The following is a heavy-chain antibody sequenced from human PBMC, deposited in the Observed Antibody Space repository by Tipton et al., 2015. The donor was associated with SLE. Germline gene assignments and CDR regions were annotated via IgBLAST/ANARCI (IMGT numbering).Heavy chain of an antibody. D-gene: IGHD2-15*01. J-gene: IGHJ4*02. CDR2: IYHSGST. CDR1: GYSISSGYY. Sequence: TLSLTCAVSGYSISSGYYWGWIRQPPGKGLEWIGSIYHSGSTYYNPSLKSRVTISVDKSKNQFSLKLSSVTAADTAVYYCARYDIVVTSFDYWGQGTLVTVSS. V-gene: IGHV4-38-2*01. CDR3: ARYDIVVTSFDY.